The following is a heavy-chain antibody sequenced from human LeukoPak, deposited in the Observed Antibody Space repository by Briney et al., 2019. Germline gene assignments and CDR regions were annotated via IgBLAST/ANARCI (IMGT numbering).Heavy chain of an antibody. CDR1: GGSISSYY. Sequence: PSETLSLTCTVSGGSISSYYWSWIRQPPGKGLEWIGYIYYSGSTNYNPSLKSRVTISIDTSKNQFSLKLSSVTAADTAVYYCARDDNDDSYMDVWGKGTTVTVSS. V-gene: IGHV4-59*01. D-gene: IGHD1-1*01. CDR3: ARDDNDDSYMDV. J-gene: IGHJ6*03. CDR2: IYYSGST.